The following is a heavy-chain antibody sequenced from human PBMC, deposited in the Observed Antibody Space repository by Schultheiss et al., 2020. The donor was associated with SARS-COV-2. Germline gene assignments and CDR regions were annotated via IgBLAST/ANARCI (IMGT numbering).Heavy chain of an antibody. CDR3: ARQDSSAEGGWFDP. J-gene: IGHJ5*02. D-gene: IGHD3-22*01. CDR2: IWYDGSNK. V-gene: IGHV3-33*01. Sequence: GGSLRLSCAASGFTFSTYGMHWVRQAPGKGLEWVANIWYDGSNKYYADSVKGRFTISRDNSKNTLYLQMNSLRAEDTAVYYCARQDSSAEGGWFDPWGQGTLVTVSS. CDR1: GFTFSTYG.